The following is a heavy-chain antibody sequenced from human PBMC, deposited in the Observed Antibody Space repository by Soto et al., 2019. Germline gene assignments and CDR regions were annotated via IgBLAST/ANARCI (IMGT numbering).Heavy chain of an antibody. Sequence: QVQLVQSGPEVRKPGASVRLSCAPSGYNFNQYYIHWVRQAPGQGLEWMGIINLRGGTTEYAHKFRGRVTVTGDTSTRTAYMELSSLRSEDTAVYFCARGPDDSDVPRWDHWGQGTLITVSS. CDR3: ARGPDDSDVPRWDH. J-gene: IGHJ4*02. D-gene: IGHD4-17*01. CDR1: GYNFNQYY. V-gene: IGHV1-46*02. CDR2: INLRGGTT.